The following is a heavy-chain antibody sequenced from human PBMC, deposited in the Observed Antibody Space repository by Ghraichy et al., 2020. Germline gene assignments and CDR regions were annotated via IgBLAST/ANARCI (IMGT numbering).Heavy chain of an antibody. D-gene: IGHD2-2*01. CDR3: ARDHCSSTSCSIVKNYYYYYMDV. CDR2: INSDGSST. J-gene: IGHJ6*03. Sequence: GGSLRLSCAASGFTFSSYWMHWVRQAPGKGLVWVSRINSDGSSTSYADSVKGRFTISRDNAKNTLYLQMNSLRAEDTAVYYCARDHCSSTSCSIVKNYYYYYMDVWGKGTTVTVSS. V-gene: IGHV3-74*01. CDR1: GFTFSSYW.